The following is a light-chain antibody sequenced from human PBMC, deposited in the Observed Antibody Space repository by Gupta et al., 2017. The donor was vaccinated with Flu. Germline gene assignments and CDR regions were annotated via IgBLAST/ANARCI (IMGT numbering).Light chain of an antibody. Sequence: APLAASAGERTTRPCRARKSVSSNLEWYQQKPGQAPRLLIYGASTSATGIRARFSGSGYGIDFTLTISSRQSEDFAGYYCQQNNIWPLWTFGQGTKVEIK. V-gene: IGKV3-15*01. J-gene: IGKJ1*01. CDR3: QQNNIWPLWT. CDR2: GAS. CDR1: KSVSSN.